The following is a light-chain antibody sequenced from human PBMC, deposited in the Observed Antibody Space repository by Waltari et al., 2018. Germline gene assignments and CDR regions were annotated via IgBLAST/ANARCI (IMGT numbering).Light chain of an antibody. Sequence: IVLTQSPGTLSLSPGERATLSCRASQSVSRSLAWYQQKPGQAPKLLIYGASTSATGIPDSFTGSGSGTDFSLTISSLEPEDFAIYFCQHYVRLPGTFGQGTKVEIK. CDR1: QSVSRS. J-gene: IGKJ1*01. V-gene: IGKV3-20*01. CDR2: GAS. CDR3: QHYVRLPGT.